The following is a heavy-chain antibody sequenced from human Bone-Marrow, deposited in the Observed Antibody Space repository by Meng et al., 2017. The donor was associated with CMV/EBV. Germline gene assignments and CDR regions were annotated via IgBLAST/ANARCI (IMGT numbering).Heavy chain of an antibody. CDR1: GFTFSSYA. D-gene: IGHD2-2*01. CDR3: ARGRAVVVPAGPAFDY. J-gene: IGHJ4*02. Sequence: GESLKISCSASGFTFSSYAMHWVRQAPGKGLEWVAVISYDGSNKYYADSVKGRFTISRDNSKNTLYLQMNSLRAEDTAVYYCARGRAVVVPAGPAFDYWGQGTLVTVSS. V-gene: IGHV3-30-3*01. CDR2: ISYDGSNK.